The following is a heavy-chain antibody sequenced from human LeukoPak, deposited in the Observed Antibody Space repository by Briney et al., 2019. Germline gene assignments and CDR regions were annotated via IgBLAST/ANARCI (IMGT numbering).Heavy chain of an antibody. V-gene: IGHV3-30*18. CDR1: GFTFSSYG. Sequence: GGSLRPSCAASGFTFSSYGMHWVRQAPGKGLEWVAVISYDGSNKYYADSVKGRFTISRDNSKNTLYLQMNSLRTEDTAVYYCAKDKYSSSWNLFDYWGQGTLVTVSS. CDR2: ISYDGSNK. CDR3: AKDKYSSSWNLFDY. J-gene: IGHJ4*02. D-gene: IGHD6-13*01.